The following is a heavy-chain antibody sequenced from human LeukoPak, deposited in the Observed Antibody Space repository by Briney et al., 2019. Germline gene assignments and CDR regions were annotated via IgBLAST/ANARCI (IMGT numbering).Heavy chain of an antibody. CDR3: ASGDYYGRSGYYRYFDY. CDR2: IIPILGVA. V-gene: IGHV1-69*04. Sequence: SVKVSCKASGGTFSRYAISWVRQAPGQGLEWMGRIIPILGVANYAQKFQGRVTITADKSTSTAYMELSSLRSEDTAVYYCASGDYYGRSGYYRYFDYWGQGTLVTVSS. CDR1: GGTFSRYA. J-gene: IGHJ4*02. D-gene: IGHD3-22*01.